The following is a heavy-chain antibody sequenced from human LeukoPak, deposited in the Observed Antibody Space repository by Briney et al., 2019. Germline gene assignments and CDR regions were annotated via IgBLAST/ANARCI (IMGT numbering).Heavy chain of an antibody. V-gene: IGHV3-23*01. Sequence: GGSLRLSCAASGFTFNSYAMSWVRQAPGKGLEWVSAISGNGGRTYYADSVKGRFTTSRDNSRNTLNLQMHRLRVEDTAVYYCTRVMWDSSGYPIDYWGQGSLVTVSS. J-gene: IGHJ4*02. CDR2: ISGNGGRT. CDR1: GFTFNSYA. CDR3: TRVMWDSSGYPIDY. D-gene: IGHD3-22*01.